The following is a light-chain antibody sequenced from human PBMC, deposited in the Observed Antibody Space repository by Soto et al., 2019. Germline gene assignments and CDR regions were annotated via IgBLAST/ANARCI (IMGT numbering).Light chain of an antibody. Sequence: QSALTQPASVSGSPGQSITISCTGTSSDVGGHNYVSWYQQHPGKATKLMIYDVSNRPSGVSNRFSGSKSGNTASLTISGLQAEDEADYYCSSYTSSSTVVFGGGTKLTVL. CDR2: DVS. CDR3: SSYTSSSTVV. CDR1: SSDVGGHNY. V-gene: IGLV2-14*01. J-gene: IGLJ2*01.